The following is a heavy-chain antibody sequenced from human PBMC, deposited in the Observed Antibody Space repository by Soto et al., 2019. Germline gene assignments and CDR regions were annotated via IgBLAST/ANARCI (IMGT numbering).Heavy chain of an antibody. CDR1: GHTFTSYG. V-gene: IGHV1-24*01. CDR3: ATSNWNYGGWFDP. CDR2: FDPEDGET. J-gene: IGHJ5*02. D-gene: IGHD1-7*01. Sequence: GASVKVSCKASGHTFTSYGISWVRQAPGKGLEWMGGFDPEDGETIYAQKFQGRVTMTEDTSTDTAYMELSSLRSEDTAVYYCATSNWNYGGWFDPWGQGTLVTVSS.